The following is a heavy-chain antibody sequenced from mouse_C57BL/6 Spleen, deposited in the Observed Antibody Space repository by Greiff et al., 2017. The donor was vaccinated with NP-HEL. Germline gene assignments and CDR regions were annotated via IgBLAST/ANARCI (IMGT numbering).Heavy chain of an antibody. D-gene: IGHD2-3*01. CDR1: GYTFTSYW. CDR3: ARKGYDLQVFDY. Sequence: VQLQQSGAELVMPGASVKLSCKASGYTFTSYWMHWVKQRPGQGLEWIGEIDPSDSYTNYNQKFKGKSTLTVDKSSSTAYMQLSSLTSEDSAVYYCARKGYDLQVFDYWGQGTTLTVSS. V-gene: IGHV1-69*01. J-gene: IGHJ2*01. CDR2: IDPSDSYT.